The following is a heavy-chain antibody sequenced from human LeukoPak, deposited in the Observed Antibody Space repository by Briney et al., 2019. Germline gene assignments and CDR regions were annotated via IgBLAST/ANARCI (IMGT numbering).Heavy chain of an antibody. CDR2: ISWNSGSI. J-gene: IGHJ3*02. CDR1: GFTFDDYA. Sequence: GRSLRLSCAASGFTFDDYAMHWVRQAPGKGLEWVSGISWNSGSIGYADSVKGRFTISRDNAKNSLYLQMNSLRAEDTAVYYCAKAFHSSGYFYRLGAFDIWGQGTMVTVSS. V-gene: IGHV3-9*01. D-gene: IGHD3-22*01. CDR3: AKAFHSSGYFYRLGAFDI.